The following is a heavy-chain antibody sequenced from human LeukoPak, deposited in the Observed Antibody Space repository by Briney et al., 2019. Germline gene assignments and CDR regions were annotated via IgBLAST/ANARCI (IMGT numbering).Heavy chain of an antibody. J-gene: IGHJ4*02. CDR2: INPNSGGT. V-gene: IGHV1-2*04. D-gene: IGHD3-9*01. Sequence: ASVKVSCTASGYTFTGYYMHWVRQAPGQGLEWMGWINPNSGGTNYAQKFQGWVTMTRDTSISTAYMELSRLRSDDTAVYYCARGDILTGYYVWEPPSQLDYWGQGTLVTVSS. CDR1: GYTFTGYY. CDR3: ARGDILTGYYVWEPPSQLDY.